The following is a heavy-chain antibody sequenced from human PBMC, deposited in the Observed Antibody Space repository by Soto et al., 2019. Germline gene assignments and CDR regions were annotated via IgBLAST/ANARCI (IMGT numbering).Heavy chain of an antibody. J-gene: IGHJ5*02. CDR2: IYATGTT. CDR1: GASNSGFY. Sequence: PSATLSRTFTVSGASNSGFYWSRIRKSAGKGLEWIGRIYATGTTDYNPSLKSRVMMSVDTSKKQFSLKLRSVTAADTAVYYCVRDGTKTLRDWFDPWGQGMSVTVSS. V-gene: IGHV4-4*07. D-gene: IGHD1-1*01. CDR3: VRDGTKTLRDWFDP.